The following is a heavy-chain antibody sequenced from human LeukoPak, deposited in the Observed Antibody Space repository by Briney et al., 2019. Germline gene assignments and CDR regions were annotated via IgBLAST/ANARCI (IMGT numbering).Heavy chain of an antibody. Sequence: SETLSLTCTVSGGSISSSTYYWGWIRQPPGKGLEWIGSIYYSGSTNYNPSLQSRVTISVDTSKNQFSLKVSSVTAADTAVYYCATSVYGSGSYAYYFDYWGQGTLVTDSS. CDR2: IYYSGST. J-gene: IGHJ4*02. CDR3: ATSVYGSGSYAYYFDY. V-gene: IGHV4-39*01. D-gene: IGHD3-10*01. CDR1: GGSISSSTYY.